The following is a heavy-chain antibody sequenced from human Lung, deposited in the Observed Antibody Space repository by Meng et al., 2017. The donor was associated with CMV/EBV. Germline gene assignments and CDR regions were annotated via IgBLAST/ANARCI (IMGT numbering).Heavy chain of an antibody. CDR2: IYHSGST. J-gene: IGHJ6*02. V-gene: IGHV4-4*02. D-gene: IGHD5-18*01. CDR3: ARGGGYSYAYYGMDV. Sequence: SETLSLXCAVSGGSISSSNWWSWVRQPPGKGLEWIGEIYHSGSTNYNPSLESRVTISVDKSKNQFSLKLSSVTAADTAVYYCARGGGYSYAYYGMDVWGQGTTVTVSS. CDR1: GGSISSSNW.